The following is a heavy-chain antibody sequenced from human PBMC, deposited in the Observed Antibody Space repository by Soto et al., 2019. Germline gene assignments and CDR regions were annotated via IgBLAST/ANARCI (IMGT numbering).Heavy chain of an antibody. Sequence: SETLSLTCAVSGGSISSGGYSWSWIRQPPGKGLEWIGYIYHSGSTYYNPSLKGRVTISVDRSKNQFSLKLSSVTAADTAVYYCARAGGGYEDFDYWGQGTLVTVSS. V-gene: IGHV4-30-2*01. CDR2: IYHSGST. CDR1: GGSISSGGYS. J-gene: IGHJ4*02. D-gene: IGHD3-22*01. CDR3: ARAGGGYEDFDY.